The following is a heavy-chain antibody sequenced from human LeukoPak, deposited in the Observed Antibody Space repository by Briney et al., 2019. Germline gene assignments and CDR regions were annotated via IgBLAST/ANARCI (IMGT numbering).Heavy chain of an antibody. CDR2: IYTSGST. V-gene: IGHV4-61*02. CDR1: GGSISSGSYY. Sequence: PSQTLSLTCTVSGGSISSGSYYWSWIRQPAGKGLEWIGRIYTSGSTNYNPSLKSRVTISVDRSKNQFSLKLSSVTAADTAVYYCARSPLGGWWYFDLWGRGTLVTVSS. J-gene: IGHJ2*01. CDR3: ARSPLGGWWYFDL. D-gene: IGHD3-16*01.